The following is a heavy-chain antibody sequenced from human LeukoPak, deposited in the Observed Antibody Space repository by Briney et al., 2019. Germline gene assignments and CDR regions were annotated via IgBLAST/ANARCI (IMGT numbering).Heavy chain of an antibody. V-gene: IGHV3-43*02. CDR3: ARDSQEFFQH. CDR1: GFTFDNYA. Sequence: QSGGSLRLSCAASGFTFDNYAIHWVRQAPGKGLEWVSLISRDGGSTYYADSMKGRFTISRDNSKNSLYLRMNSLRTEDTALYYCARDSQEFFQHWGQGTLVTVSS. J-gene: IGHJ1*01. CDR2: ISRDGGST.